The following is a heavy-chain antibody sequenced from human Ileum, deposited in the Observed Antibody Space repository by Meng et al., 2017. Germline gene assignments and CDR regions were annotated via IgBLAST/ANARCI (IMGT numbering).Heavy chain of an antibody. CDR3: ARVDFRGYSYDSTGLGH. Sequence: VQLQHVGAVLPKPSGTLSPTCIFYGGSLNDYYWTWIRQSPGQGLEWIGEINHSGKTNYNPSLRSRATISVDTSNNQFSLRLSSVSAADTAVYYCARVDFRGYSYDSTGLGHWGQGTLVTVSS. CDR1: GGSLNDYY. J-gene: IGHJ4*02. CDR2: INHSGKT. V-gene: IGHV4-34*01. D-gene: IGHD3-22*01.